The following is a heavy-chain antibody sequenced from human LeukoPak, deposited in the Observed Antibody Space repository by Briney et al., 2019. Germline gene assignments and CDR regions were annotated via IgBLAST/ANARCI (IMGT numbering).Heavy chain of an antibody. CDR2: ISYDGSNK. D-gene: IGHD3-22*01. Sequence: GGSLRLSCAASGFTFSSYGMHWVRQAPGKGLEWVAVISYDGSNKYYADSVKGRFTISRDNSKNTLYLQMNSLRAEDTAVYYCGGTFGSSGSSFDYWGQGTLVTVSS. J-gene: IGHJ4*02. CDR1: GFTFSSYG. V-gene: IGHV3-30*03. CDR3: GGTFGSSGSSFDY.